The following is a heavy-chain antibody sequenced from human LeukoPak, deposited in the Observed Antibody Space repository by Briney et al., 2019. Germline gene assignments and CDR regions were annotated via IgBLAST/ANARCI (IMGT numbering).Heavy chain of an antibody. Sequence: ASVKVSCKTSGYTFTGYYTHWVRQAPGQGLEWMGWVNPNSGDTNYAQKFQGRVTMTRDTSISTAYMELSRLRSDDTAVYYCARNYYDSSGYYEGDAFDIWGQGTMVTVSS. CDR1: GYTFTGYY. CDR3: ARNYYDSSGYYEGDAFDI. V-gene: IGHV1-2*02. CDR2: VNPNSGDT. D-gene: IGHD3-22*01. J-gene: IGHJ3*02.